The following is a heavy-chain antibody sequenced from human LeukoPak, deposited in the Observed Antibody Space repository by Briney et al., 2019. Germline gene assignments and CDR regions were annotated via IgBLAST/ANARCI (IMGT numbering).Heavy chain of an antibody. V-gene: IGHV4-61*02. CDR3: ARDSRATAYYYYYMDV. J-gene: IGHJ6*03. CDR2: IYTSGST. Sequence: PSETLSLTCTVSGGSISSGSYYWSWIRQPAGKGLEWIGRIYTSGSTNYNPSLKSRVTISVDTSKNHFSLNLSSVTAADTAVYYCARDSRATAYYYYYMDVWGKGTTVTVSS. CDR1: GGSISSGSYY.